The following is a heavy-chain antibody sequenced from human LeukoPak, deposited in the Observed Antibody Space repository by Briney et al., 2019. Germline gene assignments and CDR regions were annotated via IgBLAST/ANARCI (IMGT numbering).Heavy chain of an antibody. CDR3: ARQYYDNTGYYYFDY. D-gene: IGHD3-22*01. V-gene: IGHV4-39*01. Sequence: SETLSLTCSVSGDAITGSSYYWGWIRQPPGKGLEWIGSMYYSGSTYSNPSLKSRVTMSADTSKNQFSLKLSSVSAADTAVYYCARQYYDNTGYYYFDYWGQGTLDSVSS. CDR2: MYYSGST. CDR1: GDAITGSSYY. J-gene: IGHJ4*02.